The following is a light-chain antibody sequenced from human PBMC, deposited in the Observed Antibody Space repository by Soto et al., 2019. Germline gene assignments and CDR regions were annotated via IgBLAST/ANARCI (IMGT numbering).Light chain of an antibody. CDR3: CSYAGSRTFVV. Sequence: QSALTQPASMSGSPGQSITISCTGTTSDVGSYNLISWYQQYPGTAPKLIIYEGTKRPSGISNRFSASKSGNTASLTISGLQAEDEADYYCCSYAGSRTFVVLCGGTKLTVL. J-gene: IGLJ3*02. CDR1: TSDVGSYNL. CDR2: EGT. V-gene: IGLV2-23*03.